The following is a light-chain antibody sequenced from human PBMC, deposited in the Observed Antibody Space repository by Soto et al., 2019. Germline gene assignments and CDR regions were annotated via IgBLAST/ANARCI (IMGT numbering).Light chain of an antibody. CDR2: AAS. CDR3: QQSYSVPIT. CDR1: QSISSH. Sequence: DIQMTQSPSSLSASVGDRVTITCRASQSISSHLNWYQQKPGKAPKFLIHAASSLQSGVPSRFSGSGSGTDFTLTINSLLPEDFATYYCQQSYSVPITFGQGTRLEIK. V-gene: IGKV1-39*01. J-gene: IGKJ5*01.